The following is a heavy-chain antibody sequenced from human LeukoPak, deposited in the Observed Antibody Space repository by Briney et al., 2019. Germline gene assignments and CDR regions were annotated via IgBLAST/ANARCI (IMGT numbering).Heavy chain of an antibody. CDR2: ISASGSNI. J-gene: IGHJ4*02. D-gene: IGHD1-1*01. CDR1: GFPFSSYS. Sequence: GGSLRLSCAASGFPFSSYSMNWVRQAPGKGLEWVSYISASGSNIYFLDSVKGRFTVSRDNAMNSLFLQMDRPRAEDTAVYYCVRVKGTYFDFWGQGTLVTVSS. CDR3: VRVKGTYFDF. V-gene: IGHV3-48*01.